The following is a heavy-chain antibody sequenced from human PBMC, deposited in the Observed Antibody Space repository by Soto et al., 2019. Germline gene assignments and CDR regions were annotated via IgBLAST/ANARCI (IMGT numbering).Heavy chain of an antibody. J-gene: IGHJ6*02. CDR2: IIPIFGTA. CDR1: GDTFSSYA. V-gene: IGHV1-69*13. CDR3: ARSSLLNIVLVLAATSSNYGMDV. Sequence: SVKVSCKASGDTFSSYAISWVRQAPGQGLEWMGGIIPIFGTAKYAQKFQGRVTITADESTSTAYMELSSLRSEDTAVYYCARSSLLNIVLVLAATSSNYGMDVWGQGTTVTGSS. D-gene: IGHD2-15*01.